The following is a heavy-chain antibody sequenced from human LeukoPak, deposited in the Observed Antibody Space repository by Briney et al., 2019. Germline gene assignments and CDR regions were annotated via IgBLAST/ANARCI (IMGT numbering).Heavy chain of an antibody. CDR2: INPSGGST. CDR3: ARGPIAVAGSKGASAFDI. CDR1: GYTFTSYY. J-gene: IGHJ3*02. V-gene: IGHV1-46*01. Sequence: ASVRVSCKASGYTFTSYYMHWVRQAPGQGLEWMGIINPSGGSTSYAQKFQGRVTMTRDTSTSTVYMELSSLRSEDTAVYYCARGPIAVAGSKGASAFDIWGQGIMVTVSS. D-gene: IGHD6-19*01.